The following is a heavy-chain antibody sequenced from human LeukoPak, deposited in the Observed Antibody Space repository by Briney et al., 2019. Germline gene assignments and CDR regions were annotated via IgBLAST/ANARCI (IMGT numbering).Heavy chain of an antibody. J-gene: IGHJ4*02. D-gene: IGHD7-27*01. CDR3: AKPPTGAADVRDF. CDR1: GCTFSSYA. Sequence: GGSLRLSCAASGCTFSSYAMSWVRQAPGKGLEWVSAISDSGGKTYYADSVKGRFTISRDNSKNTLYLQMNSLRAEDTAVYYCAKPPTGAADVRDFWGQGTLVTVSS. CDR2: ISDSGGKT. V-gene: IGHV3-23*01.